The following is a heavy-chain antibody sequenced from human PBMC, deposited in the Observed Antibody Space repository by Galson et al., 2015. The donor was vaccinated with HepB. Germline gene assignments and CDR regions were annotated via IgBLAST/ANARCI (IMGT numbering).Heavy chain of an antibody. D-gene: IGHD1-7*01. Sequence: SLRLSCAASGFTFSSYGMHWVRQAPGKGLEWVAVISYDGSNKYYADSVKGRFTISRDNSKNTLYLQMNSLRAEDTAVYYCAKDWNYSPYYYGMDVWGQGTTVTVSS. V-gene: IGHV3-30*18. CDR1: GFTFSSYG. CDR3: AKDWNYSPYYYGMDV. CDR2: ISYDGSNK. J-gene: IGHJ6*02.